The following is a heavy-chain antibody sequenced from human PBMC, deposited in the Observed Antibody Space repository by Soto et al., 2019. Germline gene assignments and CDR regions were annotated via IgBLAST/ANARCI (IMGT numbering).Heavy chain of an antibody. Sequence: RGESLKISCKGSGYSFSRYWIGWVRQMPGKGLEWMGIIYPGDSDTRYSPSFQGQVTISADKSISTAYLQWSSLKASDTAMYYCARLPLSSYDILTGYPLDYYYGMDVWGQGTTVTVSS. D-gene: IGHD3-9*01. V-gene: IGHV5-51*01. CDR3: ARLPLSSYDILTGYPLDYYYGMDV. CDR1: GYSFSRYW. CDR2: IYPGDSDT. J-gene: IGHJ6*02.